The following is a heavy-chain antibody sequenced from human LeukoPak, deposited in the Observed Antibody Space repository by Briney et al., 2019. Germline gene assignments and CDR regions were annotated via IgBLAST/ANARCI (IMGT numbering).Heavy chain of an antibody. J-gene: IGHJ4*02. D-gene: IGHD3-10*01. CDR1: GGSISSYY. Sequence: SETLSLTCTVSGGSISSYYWSWIRQPPGKGLEWIGYIYYSGSTNYNPSLKSRVTISVDTSRNQFSLKLSSVTAADTAVYYCARFPGRWFGELNFDYRGQGTLVTVSS. CDR2: IYYSGST. V-gene: IGHV4-59*01. CDR3: ARFPGRWFGELNFDY.